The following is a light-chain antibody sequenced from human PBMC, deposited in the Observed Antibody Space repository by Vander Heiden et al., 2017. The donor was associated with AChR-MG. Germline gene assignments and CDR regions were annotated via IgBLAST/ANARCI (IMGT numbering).Light chain of an antibody. V-gene: IGKV3-20*01. J-gene: IGKJ3*01. CDR3: QQYGRSPLFT. CDR1: QSVSSSD. Sequence: EIVLTQSPGILSLSPGERATLSCRASQSVSSSDLAWYQQKPGQAPRLLIYSASSRATGIPDRFSGSRSGTDFTLTISSLEPEDFAVFYCQQYGRSPLFTFGPGTKVDIK. CDR2: SAS.